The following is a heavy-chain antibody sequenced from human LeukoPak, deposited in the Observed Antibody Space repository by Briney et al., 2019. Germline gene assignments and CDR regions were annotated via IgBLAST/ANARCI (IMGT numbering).Heavy chain of an antibody. J-gene: IGHJ5*02. D-gene: IGHD6-13*01. CDR3: AREKFLAAAGTRGSWFDP. Sequence: PWRSLTLSCAASGFTFSNYGMHWVRQAPGRGMEGVAVIWYDGSNNNYADSVKGRFTISRDNSKNTLYLQMNSLRAEDTAVYYCAREKFLAAAGTRGSWFDPWGQGTLVTVSS. CDR2: IWYDGSNN. V-gene: IGHV3-33*01. CDR1: GFTFSNYG.